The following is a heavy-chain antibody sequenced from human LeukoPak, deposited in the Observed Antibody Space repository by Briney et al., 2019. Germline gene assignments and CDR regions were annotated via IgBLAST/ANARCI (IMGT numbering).Heavy chain of an antibody. J-gene: IGHJ3*01. CDR2: IIPIFGTP. CDR3: ARQGYTNNLGGYFGDKDDGFDL. V-gene: IGHV1-69*13. Sequence: GASVKVSCKASGYTFTGYDMHWVRQAPGQGLEWMGRIIPIFGTPDYAQKFQGRVTITADESTSTAYMELSRLRFEDTAVYYCARQGYTNNLGGYFGDKDDGFDLWGQGTMVTVSS. D-gene: IGHD3-9*01. CDR1: GYTFTGYD.